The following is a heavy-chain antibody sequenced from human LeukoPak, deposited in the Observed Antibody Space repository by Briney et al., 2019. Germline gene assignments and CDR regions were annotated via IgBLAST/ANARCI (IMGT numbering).Heavy chain of an antibody. Sequence: KPSETLSLTCAVSGYSISSGYYWGWIRQPLGKGLEWIGSIYHSGSTYYNPSLKSRVTISVDTSKNQFSLKLSSVTAADTAVYYCAGVNGFGEFHQYFQHWGQGTLVTVSS. D-gene: IGHD3-10*01. V-gene: IGHV4-38-2*01. CDR2: IYHSGST. CDR1: GYSISSGYY. CDR3: AGVNGFGEFHQYFQH. J-gene: IGHJ1*01.